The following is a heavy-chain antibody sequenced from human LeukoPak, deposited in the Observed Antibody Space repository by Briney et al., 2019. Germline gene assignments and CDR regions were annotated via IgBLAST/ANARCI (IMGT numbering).Heavy chain of an antibody. Sequence: GRSLRLSCAASGFPFSSYGMHWVRQAPGKGLEWVAVIWYDGSNKYYAASVKGRFTISRDNSKNTLYLQMNSLRAEDTAVYYCARSKIRFLEGEDFDYWGQGTLVTVSS. CDR2: IWYDGSNK. V-gene: IGHV3-33*01. J-gene: IGHJ4*02. CDR1: GFPFSSYG. CDR3: ARSKIRFLEGEDFDY. D-gene: IGHD3-3*01.